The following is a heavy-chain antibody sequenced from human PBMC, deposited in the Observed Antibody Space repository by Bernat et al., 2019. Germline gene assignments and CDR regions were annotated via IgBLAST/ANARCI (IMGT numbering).Heavy chain of an antibody. V-gene: IGHV3-66*01. D-gene: IGHD3-9*01. J-gene: IGHJ6*02. CDR1: GFTVSSNY. CDR3: ARDPTDYDILTASMENSAYGMDV. Sequence: EEQLVESGGGLVQPGGSLRLSCAASGFTVSSNYMSWVRQAPGKGLEWVAVIYSGGSTYYADSVKGRFTISRDNSKNTLYLQMNSLRAEDTAVYYCARDPTDYDILTASMENSAYGMDVWGQGTTVTVSS. CDR2: IYSGGST.